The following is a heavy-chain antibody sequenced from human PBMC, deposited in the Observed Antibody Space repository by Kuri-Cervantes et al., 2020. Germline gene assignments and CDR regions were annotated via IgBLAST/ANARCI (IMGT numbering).Heavy chain of an antibody. D-gene: IGHD4-17*01. CDR2: ISYDGSNK. Sequence: GGSLRLSCAASGFTFSSYAMHWVRQAPGKGLEWVAVISYDGSNKYYADSVKGRLTISRDNSKNTLYLQMNSLRAEDTAVYYCASDYGDYGAKTQLNLYYYYYGMDAWGQGTTVTVSS. CDR1: GFTFSSYA. CDR3: ASDYGDYGAKTQLNLYYYYYGMDA. V-gene: IGHV3-30-3*01. J-gene: IGHJ6*02.